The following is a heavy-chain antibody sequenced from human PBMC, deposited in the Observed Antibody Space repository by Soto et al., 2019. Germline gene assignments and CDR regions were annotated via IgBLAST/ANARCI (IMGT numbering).Heavy chain of an antibody. J-gene: IGHJ4*02. Sequence: QVQLQESGPGLVKPSGTLSLTCAVSGGSIDSSNWWSWVRQPPGKWLEWIGEVYHSGSANYNPSLRSRVTISVDRCKHQFSLNLTSVTAADTDVYYCAQRTYVKESRFDYWGQGTLVTVSS. V-gene: IGHV4-4*02. CDR2: VYHSGSA. D-gene: IGHD3-10*02. CDR1: GGSIDSSNW. CDR3: AQRTYVKESRFDY.